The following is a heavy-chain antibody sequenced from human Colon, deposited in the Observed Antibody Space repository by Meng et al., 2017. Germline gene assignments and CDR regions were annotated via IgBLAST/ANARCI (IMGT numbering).Heavy chain of an antibody. CDR2: ISRGGST. CDR3: AFVEAGTHAGAIDI. J-gene: IGHJ3*02. Sequence: QVEVQRWGAGLLKSPGALAPSCAVYGGSFSGYDWSWTRQPPGKGLEWIGEISRGGSTEYNPSLKSRVTIAVDTSKNELSLKLSSVTAADTAVYYCAFVEAGTHAGAIDIWGRGTMVTVSS. D-gene: IGHD1-7*01. V-gene: IGHV4-34*01. CDR1: GGSFSGYD.